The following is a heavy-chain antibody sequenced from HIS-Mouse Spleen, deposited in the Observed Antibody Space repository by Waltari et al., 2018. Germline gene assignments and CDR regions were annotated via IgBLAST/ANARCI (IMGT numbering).Heavy chain of an antibody. Sequence: QLQLQESGPGLVKPSETLSLTCTVSGGSISSSTYYWRWIRQPPGKGLEWIGSIYYSGSTYSNPSLKSRVTISVDTSKNQFSLKLSSVTAADTAVYYCAREIPYSSSWYDWYFDLWGRGTLVTVSS. V-gene: IGHV4-39*07. D-gene: IGHD6-13*01. CDR1: GGSISSSTYY. CDR2: IYYSGST. J-gene: IGHJ2*01. CDR3: AREIPYSSSWYDWYFDL.